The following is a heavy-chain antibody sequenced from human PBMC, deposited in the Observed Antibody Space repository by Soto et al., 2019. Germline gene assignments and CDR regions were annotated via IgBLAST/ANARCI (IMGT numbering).Heavy chain of an antibody. CDR1: GFTVSSAY. CDR2: IYIGGNT. CDR3: ARCGGSENYCYFVEY. V-gene: IGHV3-66*01. J-gene: IGHJ4*02. D-gene: IGHD3-10*01. Sequence: EVHLVESGGGLVQPGGSLSLSCAASGFTVSSAYMAWVRQAPGKGLEWVSSIYIGGNTYYADSVKGRFTISRDSSENTLYLQMNSLRAEDTAVYYCARCGGSENYCYFVEYWGRGTLITVSS.